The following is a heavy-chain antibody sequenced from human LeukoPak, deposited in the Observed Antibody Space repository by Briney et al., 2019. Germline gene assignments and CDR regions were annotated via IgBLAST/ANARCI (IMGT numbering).Heavy chain of an antibody. CDR2: ISAYNGNT. CDR1: GYTFTSYG. Sequence: ASVKVSCKASGYTFTSYGISWVRQAPGQGLEWMGWISAYNGNTNYAQKLQGRVTMTRDMSTSTVYMELSSLRSEDTAVYYCARGPPYYMDVWGKGTTVTVSS. V-gene: IGHV1-18*01. CDR3: ARGPPYYMDV. J-gene: IGHJ6*03.